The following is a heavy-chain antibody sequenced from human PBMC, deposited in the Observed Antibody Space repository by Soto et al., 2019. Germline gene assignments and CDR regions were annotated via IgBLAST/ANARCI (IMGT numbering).Heavy chain of an antibody. V-gene: IGHV1-69*05. CDR2: FIPIFGTA. D-gene: IGHD6-13*01. CDR3: GIFEEQQLVRWGWFDP. J-gene: IGHJ5*02. Sequence: QVQLVQSGAEVKKPGSSVKVSCKASGGTFSSYAISWVRQAPGQGLEWMGGFIPIFGTANYAQKFQGRVTITXDEXTXLAYRELSGLRSEDTSVCYCGIFEEQQLVRWGWFDPWGQGPLVNVSS. CDR1: GGTFSSYA.